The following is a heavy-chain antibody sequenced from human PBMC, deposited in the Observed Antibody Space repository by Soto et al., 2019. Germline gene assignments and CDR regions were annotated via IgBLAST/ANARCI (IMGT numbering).Heavy chain of an antibody. J-gene: IGHJ4*02. CDR1: GYNFTNFW. D-gene: IGHD6-19*01. CDR2: IYPGDSDT. Sequence: GESLKISCKDSGYNFTNFWIGWVRQVPGKGLEWMGIIYPGDSDTRFTPSFRGQVTISADKSISTAYLQWSSLKASDTAMYYCARPGAVAGTKFDYWGQGALVTVSS. V-gene: IGHV5-51*01. CDR3: ARPGAVAGTKFDY.